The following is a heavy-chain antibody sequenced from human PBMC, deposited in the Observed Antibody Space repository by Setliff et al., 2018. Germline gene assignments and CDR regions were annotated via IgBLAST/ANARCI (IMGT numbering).Heavy chain of an antibody. CDR2: IYTSGST. CDR3: ATTTLGRYCSGGNCYFGY. CDR1: GGSISNYY. V-gene: IGHV4-4*08. Sequence: LSLTCTVSGGSISNYYWTWIRQPPGKGLDWIGYIYTSGSTNYNPSLKSRVTISVDTSKNQFSLKLTSVTAADTAVYYCATTTLGRYCSGGNCYFGYWGQGTLVTVSS. J-gene: IGHJ4*02. D-gene: IGHD2-15*01.